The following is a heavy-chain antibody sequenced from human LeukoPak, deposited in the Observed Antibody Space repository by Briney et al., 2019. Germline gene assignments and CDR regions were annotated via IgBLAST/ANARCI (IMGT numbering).Heavy chain of an antibody. D-gene: IGHD5-18*01. CDR3: ARRDTDPDWYFDL. J-gene: IGHJ2*01. CDR1: GGSFSGYY. Sequence: TLSLTCAVYGGSFSGYYWSWIRQPPGKGLEWIGEINHSGSTNYNPSLKSRVTISVDTSKNQFSLKLSSVTAADTAVYYCARRDTDPDWYFDLWGRGTLVTVSS. V-gene: IGHV4-34*01. CDR2: INHSGST.